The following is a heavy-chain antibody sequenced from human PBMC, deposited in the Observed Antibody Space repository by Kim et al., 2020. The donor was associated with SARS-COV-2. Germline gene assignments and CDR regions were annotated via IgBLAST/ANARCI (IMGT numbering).Heavy chain of an antibody. J-gene: IGHJ6*02. CDR3: ARGGLWFGNHYYYYGMDV. CDR1: GGSISSYY. V-gene: IGHV4-59*01. Sequence: ETLSLTCTVSGGSISSYYWSWIRQPPGKGLEWIGYIYYSGSTTYNPSLKSRVTISVDTSKNQFSLKLSSVTAADTAVYYCARGGLWFGNHYYYYGMDVWGQGTTVTVSS. D-gene: IGHD3-10*01. CDR2: IYYSGST.